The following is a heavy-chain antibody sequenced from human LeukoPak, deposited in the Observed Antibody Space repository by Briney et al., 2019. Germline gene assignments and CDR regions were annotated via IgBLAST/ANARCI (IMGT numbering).Heavy chain of an antibody. V-gene: IGHV4-59*08. CDR2: IYYSGST. D-gene: IGHD4-17*01. CDR3: ARLTDYGDWFDP. Sequence: SETLSLTCTVSGSSISSYYWSWIRQPPGKGLEWIGYIYYSGSTNYNPSLKSRVTISVDTSKNQFSLKLSSVTAADTAVYYCARLTDYGDWFDPWGQGTLVTVSS. CDR1: GSSISSYY. J-gene: IGHJ5*02.